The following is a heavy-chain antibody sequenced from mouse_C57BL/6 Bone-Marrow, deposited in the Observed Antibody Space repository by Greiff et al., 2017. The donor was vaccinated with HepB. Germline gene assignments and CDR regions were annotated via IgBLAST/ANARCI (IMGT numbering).Heavy chain of an antibody. D-gene: IGHD2-4*01. CDR3: ARSYYDYDEFSHWYFDV. J-gene: IGHJ1*03. CDR1: GYAFSSYW. Sequence: VQLQQSGAELVKPGASVKISCKASGYAFSSYWMNWVKQRPGKGLEWIGQIYPGDGDTNYNGKFKGKATLTADKSSSTAYMQLSSLTSEDSAVYFCARSYYDYDEFSHWYFDVWGTGTTVTVSS. CDR2: IYPGDGDT. V-gene: IGHV1-80*01.